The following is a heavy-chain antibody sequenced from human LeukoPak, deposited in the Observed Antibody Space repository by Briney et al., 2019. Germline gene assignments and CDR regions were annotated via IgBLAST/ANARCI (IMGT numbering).Heavy chain of an antibody. CDR1: GGSISSGSYY. D-gene: IGHD2-2*01. Sequence: PSQTLSLTCTVSGGSISSGSYYWSWIRQPAGKGLEWIGRIYTSGSTNYNPSLKSRVTISVDTSKNQFSLKLSPVTAADTAVYYCARAYCSSTSCYVNADYYYYYYYMDVWGKGTTVTVSS. CDR3: ARAYCSSTSCYVNADYYYYYYYMDV. J-gene: IGHJ6*03. CDR2: IYTSGST. V-gene: IGHV4-61*02.